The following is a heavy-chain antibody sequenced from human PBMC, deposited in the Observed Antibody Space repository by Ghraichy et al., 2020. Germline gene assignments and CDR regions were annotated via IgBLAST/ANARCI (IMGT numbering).Heavy chain of an antibody. J-gene: IGHJ5*02. D-gene: IGHD3-10*01. V-gene: IGHV4-39*01. Sequence: SETLSLTCTVSGGSISSSSYYWGWIRQPPGKGLEWIGSIYYSGSTYYNPSLKSRVTISVDTSKNQFSLKLSSVTAADTAVYYCARHELLWFGISNWFDPWGQGTLVTVSS. CDR1: GGSISSSSYY. CDR2: IYYSGST. CDR3: ARHELLWFGISNWFDP.